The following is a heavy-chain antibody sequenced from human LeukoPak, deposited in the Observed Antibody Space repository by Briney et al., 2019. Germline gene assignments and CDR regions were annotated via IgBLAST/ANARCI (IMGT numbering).Heavy chain of an antibody. D-gene: IGHD2-2*01. J-gene: IGHJ6*02. V-gene: IGHV1-46*01. CDR1: GYTFTSYY. Sequence: VASVKVSCKASGYTFTSYYMHWVRQAPGQGLEWMGIINPSGGSTSYAQKFQGRVTMTRDTSTSTVYMELSNLRSEDTAVYYCARGSIVVVPAAIDYYYYGMDVWGQGTTVTVSS. CDR2: INPSGGST. CDR3: ARGSIVVVPAAIDYYYYGMDV.